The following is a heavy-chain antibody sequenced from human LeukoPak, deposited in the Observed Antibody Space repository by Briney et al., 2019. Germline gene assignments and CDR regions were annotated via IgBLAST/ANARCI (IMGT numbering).Heavy chain of an antibody. CDR3: ASRVGATRYYYYGMDV. V-gene: IGHV4-39*01. D-gene: IGHD1-26*01. CDR1: GGSIRSSYYY. Sequence: SETLSLTCTVSGGSIRSSYYYWGWIRQPPGKGLEWIGSIYDSGSTYYNPSLKSRVTISVDTSKNQFSLKLSSVTAADTAVYYCASRVGATRYYYYGMDVWGQGTTVTVSS. CDR2: IYDSGST. J-gene: IGHJ6*02.